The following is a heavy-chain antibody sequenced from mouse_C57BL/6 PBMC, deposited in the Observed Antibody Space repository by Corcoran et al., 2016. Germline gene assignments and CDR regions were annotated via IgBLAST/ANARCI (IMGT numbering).Heavy chain of an antibody. CDR1: GYTFTDYY. Sequence: EVQLQQSGPELVKPGASVKISCKASGYTFTDYYMNWVKQSHGKSLEWIGDINPNNGGTSYNQKFKGKATLTVDQSSSTAYMELRSLTSEDSAVYYCARSIYYGNYGYAMDYWGQGTSVTVSS. CDR3: ARSIYYGNYGYAMDY. D-gene: IGHD2-1*01. J-gene: IGHJ4*01. V-gene: IGHV1-26*01. CDR2: INPNNGGT.